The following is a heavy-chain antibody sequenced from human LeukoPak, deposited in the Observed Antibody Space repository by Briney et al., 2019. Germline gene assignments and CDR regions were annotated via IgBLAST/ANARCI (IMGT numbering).Heavy chain of an antibody. V-gene: IGHV1-2*02. CDR1: GYIFTDYY. CDR3: ARGGKGLQLIGSFYDY. Sequence: ASVKVSCKASGYIFTDYYIHWVRQAPGQGLVGMGWMNPNGGIDYEPKFHGRVTLNRDTSITTAYMELSSLRSDDTAVYFCARGGKGLQLIGSFYDYWGQGTLVTVSS. J-gene: IGHJ4*02. CDR2: MNPNGGI. D-gene: IGHD1-1*01.